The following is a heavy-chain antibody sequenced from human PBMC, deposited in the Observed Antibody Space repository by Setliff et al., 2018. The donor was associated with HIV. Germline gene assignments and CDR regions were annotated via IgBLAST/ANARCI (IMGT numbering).Heavy chain of an antibody. Sequence: SETLSLTCAVYGGSFSGYYWSWIRQPPGKGLEWIGEINHSGTTNYNPSLKSRVTISVDTSKNQFSLKLSSVAAADTAVYYCARGHDSSGYFGLDYWCQGTLVTVSS. D-gene: IGHD3-22*01. CDR2: INHSGTT. CDR3: ARGHDSSGYFGLDY. CDR1: GGSFSGYY. V-gene: IGHV4-34*01. J-gene: IGHJ4*02.